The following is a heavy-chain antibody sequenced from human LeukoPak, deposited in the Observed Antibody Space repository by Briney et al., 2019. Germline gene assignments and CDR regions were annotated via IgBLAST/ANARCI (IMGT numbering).Heavy chain of an antibody. D-gene: IGHD1-26*01. CDR1: GFTFSSYD. V-gene: IGHV3-13*01. Sequence: GGSLRLSCAASGFTFSSYDMHWVRQATGKGLEWVSAIGTAGDTYYPGSVKGRFTISRENAKNSLYLQMSSLRAEDTAVYYCARVKRSGSYYRVYYYYGMDVWGQGTTVTVSS. CDR2: IGTAGDT. J-gene: IGHJ6*02. CDR3: ARVKRSGSYYRVYYYYGMDV.